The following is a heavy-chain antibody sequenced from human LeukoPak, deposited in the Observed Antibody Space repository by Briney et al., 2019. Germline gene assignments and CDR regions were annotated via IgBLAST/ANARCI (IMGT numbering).Heavy chain of an antibody. CDR1: VLTFSGYG. CDR3: ARIGGAYSPDY. CDR2: IRYDGSSK. Sequence: GGSLRLSCAASVLTFSGYGMHWVRQAPGKGLEWVAFIRYDGSSKYYADSVKGRFTISRDNSKNTLYLQMNRLRADDTAVYYCARIGGAYSPDYWGQGTLVTVSS. V-gene: IGHV3-30*02. D-gene: IGHD5-18*01. J-gene: IGHJ4*02.